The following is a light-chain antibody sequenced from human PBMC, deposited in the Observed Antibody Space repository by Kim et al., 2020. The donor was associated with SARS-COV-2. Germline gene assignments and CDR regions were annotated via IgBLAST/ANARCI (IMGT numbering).Light chain of an antibody. Sequence: PGQRATRSCRASQSVGSSYLVWYQQKPGQPPRLLMCGASTRATGIPDRFSGSGSGTDFTLTISRLEPEDFAVYYCPQSGTSPRWTFGQGTKVDIK. J-gene: IGKJ1*01. CDR1: QSVGSSY. CDR2: GAS. V-gene: IGKV3-20*01. CDR3: PQSGTSPRWT.